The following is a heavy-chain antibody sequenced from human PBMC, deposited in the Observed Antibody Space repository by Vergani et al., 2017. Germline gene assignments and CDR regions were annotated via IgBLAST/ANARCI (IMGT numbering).Heavy chain of an antibody. J-gene: IGHJ3*02. V-gene: IGHV4-61*02. Sequence: QVQLQESGPGLVQPSQTLSLTCTVSGGSISSGSYYWSWIRQPAGKGLEWIGRSYTSGSTNYNPSLNSRVTISVDTSKNQFSLKLSSVTAADTAVYYCSREGRHYYGSGSTPPRGAFDIWGQGTMVTVSS. CDR1: GGSISSGSYY. CDR3: SREGRHYYGSGSTPPRGAFDI. D-gene: IGHD3-10*01. CDR2: SYTSGST.